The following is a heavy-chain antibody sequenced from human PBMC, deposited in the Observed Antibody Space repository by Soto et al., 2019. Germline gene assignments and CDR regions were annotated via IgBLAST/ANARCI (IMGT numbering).Heavy chain of an antibody. CDR3: ARGGHIVVAGGGYYGMDV. Sequence: ASVKGSCKASGSTYTSYGISWVRQAPGQRLGWMGWISAYNGNRNSAQKLQGRVTMTTDTSTSTAYTELRSLRSEDTAVYYCARGGHIVVAGGGYYGMDVWGQGTTVTVSS. V-gene: IGHV1-18*01. D-gene: IGHD2-21*01. CDR2: ISAYNGNR. CDR1: GSTYTSYG. J-gene: IGHJ6*02.